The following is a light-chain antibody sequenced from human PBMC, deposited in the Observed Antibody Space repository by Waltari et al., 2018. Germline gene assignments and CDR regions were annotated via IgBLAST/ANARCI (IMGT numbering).Light chain of an antibody. Sequence: SYVLTQPPSVSVAPGQTARITCDGNKIGRKHGHWYQQKPGQAPVLVVYDDGDRPSGIPERFSGSNSGNTATLTISRVDAGDEADYYCQVWDSGSDHYVFGTVTKVTVL. CDR1: KIGRKH. J-gene: IGLJ1*01. CDR3: QVWDSGSDHYV. CDR2: DDG. V-gene: IGLV3-21*02.